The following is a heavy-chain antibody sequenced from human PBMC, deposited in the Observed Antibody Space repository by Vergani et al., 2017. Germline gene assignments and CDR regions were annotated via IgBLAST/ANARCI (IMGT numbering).Heavy chain of an antibody. V-gene: IGHV1-8*03. CDR3: ARGISGDILKWFDP. CDR2: MNPNSGNT. D-gene: IGHD3-9*01. CDR1: GYTFTSYD. J-gene: IGHJ5*02. Sequence: QVQLVQSGAELKKPGASVKVSCKASGYTFTSYDINWVRKATGQGLEWMGWMNPNSGNTGYAQKFQGRVTITRNTSISTAYMELSSLRSEDTAVYYCARGISGDILKWFDPWGQGTLVTVSS.